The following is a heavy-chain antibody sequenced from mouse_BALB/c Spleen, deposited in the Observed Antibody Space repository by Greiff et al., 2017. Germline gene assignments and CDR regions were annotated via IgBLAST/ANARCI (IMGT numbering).Heavy chain of an antibody. CDR2: ISSGGST. Sequence: EVQRVESGGGLVKPGGSLKLSCAASGFTFSSYAMSWVRQTPEKRLEWVASISSGGSTYYPDSVKGRFTISRDNARNILYLQMSSLRSEDTAMYYCARGTLPYAMDYWGQGTSVTVSS. J-gene: IGHJ4*01. CDR1: GFTFSSYA. V-gene: IGHV5-6-5*01. CDR3: ARGTLPYAMDY.